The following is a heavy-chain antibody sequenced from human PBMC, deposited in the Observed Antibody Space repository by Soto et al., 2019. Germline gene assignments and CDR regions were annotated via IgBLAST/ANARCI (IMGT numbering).Heavy chain of an antibody. D-gene: IGHD5-12*01. J-gene: IGHJ6*02. CDR3: ARDWRPTPKAEIRDGYNWAMGYYYYGMDV. CDR1: GSTVGYSA. Sequence: SCKASGSTVGYSAISWVRQAPGQGLEWMAGIIPVFGTSNYAQKFQGRVTLTADESTSTAYMELSSLRSEDTAVYYCARDWRPTPKAEIRDGYNWAMGYYYYGMDVWGQGTTVTVSS. CDR2: IIPVFGTS. V-gene: IGHV1-69*01.